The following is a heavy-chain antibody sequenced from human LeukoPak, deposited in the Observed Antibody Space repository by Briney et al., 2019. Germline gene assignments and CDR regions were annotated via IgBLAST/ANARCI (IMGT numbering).Heavy chain of an antibody. J-gene: IGHJ3*02. CDR1: GGSISSSSYY. CDR2: IYTSGST. D-gene: IGHD2-15*01. CDR3: ARELGYCSGGSCYSLAAYTFDI. Sequence: PSETLSLTCTVSGGSISSSSYYWGWIRQPPGKGLEWIGRIYTSGSTNYNPSLKSRVTMSVDTSKNQFSLKLSSVTAADTAVYYCARELGYCSGGSCYSLAAYTFDIWGQGTMVTVSS. V-gene: IGHV4-39*07.